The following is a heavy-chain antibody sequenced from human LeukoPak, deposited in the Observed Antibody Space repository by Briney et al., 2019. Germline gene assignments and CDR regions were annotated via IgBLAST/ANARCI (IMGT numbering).Heavy chain of an antibody. CDR3: AREIGSSGWYGDAFDI. J-gene: IGHJ3*02. CDR2: IWYDGSNK. CDR1: GFTFSSYG. Sequence: PGGSLRLSCAASGFTFSSYGMHWVRQAPGKGLEWVAVIWYDGSNKYYADSVKGRFTISRDNSRNTLYLRMNSLRAEDTAVYYCAREIGSSGWYGDAFDIWGQGTMVTVSS. V-gene: IGHV3-33*01. D-gene: IGHD6-19*01.